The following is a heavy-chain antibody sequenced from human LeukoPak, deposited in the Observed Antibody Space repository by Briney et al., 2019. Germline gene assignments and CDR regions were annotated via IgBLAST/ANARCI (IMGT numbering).Heavy chain of an antibody. CDR2: IAYDGSNR. CDR3: AGMMCSTTTCWIDY. V-gene: IGHV3-30*03. J-gene: IGHJ4*02. CDR1: RLTFSNYG. Sequence: GGSLRLSCAASRLTFSNYGMHWVRQAPGKGLEWVAVIAYDGSNRDYVDSVKGRFTISRDNSKNTLYLQMNSLRAEDTAVYYCAGMMCSTTTCWIDYWGQGTLVTVSS. D-gene: IGHD2-2*01.